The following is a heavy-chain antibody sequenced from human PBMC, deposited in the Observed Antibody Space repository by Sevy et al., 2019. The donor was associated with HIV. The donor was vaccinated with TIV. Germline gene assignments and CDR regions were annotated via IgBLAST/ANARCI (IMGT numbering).Heavy chain of an antibody. Sequence: ASVKVSCKASGYTFTSYGISWVRQAPGQGLEWMGWISAYNGNTNYAQKLQGRVTMTTDTSTSTAYMELRSLGSDDTAVYYCARARRSIAGAGKDKDYWGQGTLVTVSS. V-gene: IGHV1-18*04. CDR2: ISAYNGNT. J-gene: IGHJ4*02. CDR3: ARARRSIAGAGKDKDY. CDR1: GYTFTSYG. D-gene: IGHD6-19*01.